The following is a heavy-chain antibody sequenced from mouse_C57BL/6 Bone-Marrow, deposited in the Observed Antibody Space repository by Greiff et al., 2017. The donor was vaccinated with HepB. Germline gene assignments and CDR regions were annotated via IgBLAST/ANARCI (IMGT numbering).Heavy chain of an antibody. CDR1: GYAFSSSW. J-gene: IGHJ4*01. CDR2: IYPGDGDT. V-gene: IGHV1-82*01. D-gene: IGHD1-1*01. Sequence: VQLQQSGPELVKPGASVKISCKASGYAFSSSWMNWVKQRPGKGLEWIGRIYPGDGDTNYNGKFKGKATLTADKSSSTAYMQLSSLTSEDSAVYFCARDYYGSREGPYAMDYWGQGTSVTVSS. CDR3: ARDYYGSREGPYAMDY.